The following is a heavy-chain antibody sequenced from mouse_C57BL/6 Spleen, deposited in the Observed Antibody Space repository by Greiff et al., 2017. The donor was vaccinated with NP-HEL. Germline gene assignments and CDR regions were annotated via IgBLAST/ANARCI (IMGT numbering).Heavy chain of an antibody. Sequence: EVKLMESGPELVKPGASVKMSCKASGYTFTDYNMHWVKQSHGKSLEWIGYINPNNGGTSYNQKFKGKATLTVNKSSSTAYMELRSLTSEDSAVYYCASEGAYDGYYFDYWGQGTTLTVSS. V-gene: IGHV1-22*01. CDR3: ASEGAYDGYYFDY. J-gene: IGHJ2*01. CDR2: INPNNGGT. CDR1: GYTFTDYN. D-gene: IGHD2-3*01.